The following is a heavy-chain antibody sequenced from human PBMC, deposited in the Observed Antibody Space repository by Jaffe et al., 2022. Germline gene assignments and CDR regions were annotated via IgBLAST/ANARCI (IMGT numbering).Heavy chain of an antibody. CDR3: ARAINGGSWPD. CDR1: GFTFSNYW. CDR2: INEDGSEK. V-gene: IGHV3-7*05. Sequence: EVHLVESGGGLVQPGGSLRLSCAASGFTFSNYWMTWVRQAPGKGLEWVADINEDGSEKNYVDFVKGRFTISRDNAKNSMYLQMNSLRVEDTAIYYCARAINGGSWPDWGQGSLVTVSS. D-gene: IGHD4-17*01. J-gene: IGHJ4*02.